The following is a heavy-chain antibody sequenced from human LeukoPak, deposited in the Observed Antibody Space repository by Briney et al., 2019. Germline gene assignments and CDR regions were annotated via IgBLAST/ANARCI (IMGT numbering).Heavy chain of an antibody. V-gene: IGHV3-9*03. D-gene: IGHD6-13*01. J-gene: IGHJ5*02. CDR3: AKSPIAAAGHNWFDP. Sequence: GRSLRLSCAASGFTFDDYAMHWVRQAPGKGLELVSGISWNSGSIGYADSVKGRFTISRDNAKNSLYLQMNSLRAEDMALYYCAKSPIAAAGHNWFDPWGQGTLVTVSS. CDR1: GFTFDDYA. CDR2: ISWNSGSI.